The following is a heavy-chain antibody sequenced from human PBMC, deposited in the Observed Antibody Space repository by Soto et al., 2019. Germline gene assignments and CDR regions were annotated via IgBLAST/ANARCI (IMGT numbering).Heavy chain of an antibody. V-gene: IGHV1-69*13. D-gene: IGHD2-21*02. Sequence: VASVKVSCKASGGTFSSYAISWVRQAPGQGLEWMGGIIPIFGTANYAQKFQGRVTITADESTSTAYMELSSLRSEDTAVYYCASRSAYCGGDCYSGDAFDIWGQGTMVTVSS. J-gene: IGHJ3*02. CDR2: IIPIFGTA. CDR3: ASRSAYCGGDCYSGDAFDI. CDR1: GGTFSSYA.